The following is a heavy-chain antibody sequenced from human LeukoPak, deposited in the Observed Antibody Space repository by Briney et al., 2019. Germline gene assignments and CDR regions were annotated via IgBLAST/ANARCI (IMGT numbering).Heavy chain of an antibody. CDR2: INDDGSYT. D-gene: IGHD6-6*01. V-gene: IGHV3-74*01. J-gene: IGHJ4*02. CDR3: ASGDSSSSGIDY. Sequence: GGSLRLSCAASGFTFSSYWMHWVRQAPGKGLVWVSRINDDGSYTAYADSVKGRFTISRDNSKNTLYLQMNSLRAEDTAVYYCASGDSSSSGIDYWGQGTLVTVSS. CDR1: GFTFSSYW.